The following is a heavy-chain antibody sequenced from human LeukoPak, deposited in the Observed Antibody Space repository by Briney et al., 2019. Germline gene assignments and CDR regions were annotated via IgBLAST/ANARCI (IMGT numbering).Heavy chain of an antibody. D-gene: IGHD2-8*01. CDR1: GXSISSSRYY. CDR2: IYYSGST. CDR3: ARLKRTGYCTSGVCYFDY. J-gene: IGHJ4*02. Sequence: SETLSLTFTVSGXSISSSRYYWGWIRQPPGKGLEWIGSIYYSGSTYYNSSLKSRVTISVDTSKNQFSLKLSSVTAADTAVYYCARLKRTGYCTSGVCYFDYWGQGTLVTVSS. V-gene: IGHV4-39*01.